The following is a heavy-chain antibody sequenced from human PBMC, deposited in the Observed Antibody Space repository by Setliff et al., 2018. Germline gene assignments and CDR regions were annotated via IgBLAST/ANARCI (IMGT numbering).Heavy chain of an antibody. V-gene: IGHV4-4*07. CDR1: GGSISNYY. CDR3: AGGRRYDYGWDFDY. Sequence: PSETLSLTCTVSGGSISNYYWSWIRQPAGKGLEWIGRIYTSGSTNYNPSLKSRVTMSVDTSKNQFSLKLTSVSAADTAVYYCAGGRRYDYGWDFDYWGQGTLVTVSS. D-gene: IGHD4-17*01. CDR2: IYTSGST. J-gene: IGHJ4*02.